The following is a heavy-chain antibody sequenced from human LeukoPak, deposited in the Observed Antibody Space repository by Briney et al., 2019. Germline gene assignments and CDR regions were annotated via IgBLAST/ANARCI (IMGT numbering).Heavy chain of an antibody. CDR2: IYYTGST. V-gene: IGHV4-59*01. J-gene: IGHJ5*02. D-gene: IGHD6-13*01. Sequence: KPSETLSLTCTVSGGSISSYYWSWIRQPPGKGLEWIGYIYYTGSTNYNPSLNSRVTISVDTSKNQFSLKLNSVTAADTAVYYCARGKSSSPNWFDPWGQGTLVTVSS. CDR3: ARGKSSSPNWFDP. CDR1: GGSISSYY.